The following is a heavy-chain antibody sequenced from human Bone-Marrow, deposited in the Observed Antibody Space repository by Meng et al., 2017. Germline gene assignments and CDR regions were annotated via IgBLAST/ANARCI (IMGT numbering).Heavy chain of an antibody. CDR2: ISYDGSNK. CDR3: ARDRVDY. Sequence: VESGGGAVQPSCSVRRSCAASSFSFSCYAKHRVRQAPGNGLEWVAVISYDGSNKNYADSVKGQFTITRDNFKNTLYLQMNSLRDEDTAVYYCARDRVDYWGQGTLVTVSS. V-gene: IGHV3-30*01. J-gene: IGHJ4*02. CDR1: SFSFSCYA.